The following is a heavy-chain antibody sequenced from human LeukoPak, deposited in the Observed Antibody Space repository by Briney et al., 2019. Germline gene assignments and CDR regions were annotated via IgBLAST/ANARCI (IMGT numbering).Heavy chain of an antibody. CDR2: IYYTGST. V-gene: IGHV4-39*01. Sequence: SETLSLTCTVPGGSISSTSYYWGWIRQPPGKGLEWLASIYYTGSTYYNTSLKSRLTTSVATSKNQFSLKLSSVTSADTAVYYRARHYRGYYESSGYYYLYYFDYWGQGTLVTVSS. CDR3: ARHYRGYYESSGYYYLYYFDY. CDR1: GGSISSTSYY. D-gene: IGHD3-22*01. J-gene: IGHJ4*02.